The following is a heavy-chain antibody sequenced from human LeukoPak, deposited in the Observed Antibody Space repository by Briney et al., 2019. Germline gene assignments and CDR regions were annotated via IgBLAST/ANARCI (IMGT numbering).Heavy chain of an antibody. J-gene: IGHJ5*02. CDR1: GFTFSSYS. V-gene: IGHV3-48*02. Sequence: GGSLRLSCAASGFTFSSYSMTWVRQAPGKGLEWVSYISSSSSTIYYADSVKGRFTISRDNAKNPLYLQMNSLRDEDTAVYYCARGDYDFWSGYLNWFDPWGQGTLVTVSS. CDR2: ISSSSSTI. CDR3: ARGDYDFWSGYLNWFDP. D-gene: IGHD3-3*01.